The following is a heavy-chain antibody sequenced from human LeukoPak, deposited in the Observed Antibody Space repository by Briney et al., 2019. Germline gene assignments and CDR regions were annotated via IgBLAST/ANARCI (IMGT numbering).Heavy chain of an antibody. D-gene: IGHD3-22*01. CDR3: ARHPNYYDSSANL. CDR2: IYYTGST. V-gene: IGHV4-39*01. J-gene: IGHJ5*02. CDR1: GGSISSSSYY. Sequence: PSETLSLTCTVSGGSISSSSYYWGWVRQPPGKGLEWIGNIYYTGSTYYDPPLKSRVTISVDTSKNQFSLKLRSVTAADTAVYYCARHPNYYDSSANLWGQGTLVTVSS.